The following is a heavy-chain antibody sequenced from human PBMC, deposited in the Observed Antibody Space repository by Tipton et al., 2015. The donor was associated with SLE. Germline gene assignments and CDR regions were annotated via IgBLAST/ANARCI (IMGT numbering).Heavy chain of an antibody. D-gene: IGHD5-12*01. Sequence: TLSLTCTVSGGSISSGSYYWSWIRQSPGKGLEWIACVCNSVSTNYNPSLRSRVTISADTSKNHFSLNLSSVTAADTAVYYCARGGVGGYDYFDYWGQGALVTVSS. CDR2: VCNSVST. CDR1: GGSISSGSYY. CDR3: ARGGVGGYDYFDY. J-gene: IGHJ4*02. V-gene: IGHV4-61*03.